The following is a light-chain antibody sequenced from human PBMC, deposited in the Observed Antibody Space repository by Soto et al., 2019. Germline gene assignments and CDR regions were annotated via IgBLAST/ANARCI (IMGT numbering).Light chain of an antibody. CDR1: QNITIY. Sequence: DTQMTQSPSSLSAFVGDRVTITCRASQNITIYLNWYQQQPGKAPKLLIYGASSWQGGVPSRFSGSGSGTDFTLTISRLQPEDFATYYCQQTFSTPYSFGQGTKLEIK. J-gene: IGKJ2*03. CDR2: GAS. V-gene: IGKV1-39*01. CDR3: QQTFSTPYS.